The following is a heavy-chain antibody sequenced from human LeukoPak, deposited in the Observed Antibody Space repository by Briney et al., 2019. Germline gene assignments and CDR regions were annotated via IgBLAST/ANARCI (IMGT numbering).Heavy chain of an antibody. CDR3: AKALVTPPYYYYYYYMDV. CDR1: GFTFSSYG. CDR2: ISGSGGST. J-gene: IGHJ6*03. V-gene: IGHV3-23*01. D-gene: IGHD3-9*01. Sequence: GGTLRLSCAASGFTFSSYGMSWVRQAPGKGLEWVSAISGSGGSTYYADSVKGRFTISRDNSKNTLYLQMNSLRAEDTAVYYCAKALVTPPYYYYYYYMDVWGKGTTVTVSS.